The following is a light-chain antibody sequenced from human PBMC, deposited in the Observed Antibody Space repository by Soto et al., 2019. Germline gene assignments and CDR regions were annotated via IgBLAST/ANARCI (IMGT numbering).Light chain of an antibody. CDR2: YDS. CDR1: NIGIKS. J-gene: IGLJ2*01. CDR3: QVWDSSSDHPV. Sequence: SYELTQPPSVSVAPGTTARITCGGNNIGIKSVHWYQQKPGQAPVLVIYYDSDRPSGIPERFSGSNSGNTATLTISRVEAGDEADYYCQVWDSSSDHPVFGGGTKLTVL. V-gene: IGLV3-21*04.